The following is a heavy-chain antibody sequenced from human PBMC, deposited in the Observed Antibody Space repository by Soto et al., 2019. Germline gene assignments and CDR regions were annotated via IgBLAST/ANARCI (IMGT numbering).Heavy chain of an antibody. J-gene: IGHJ4*02. Sequence: SETLSLTCTVSGASIRSSYWIWIRQPPGKALGWIGYVSYSGGSNVNPSLETRVTMSVDTSTNQFSLRLKSVSAADTALYYCKRGALGGAFDYWGPGILVTV. D-gene: IGHD3-16*01. CDR3: KRGALGGAFDY. CDR2: VSYSGGS. CDR1: GASIRSSY. V-gene: IGHV4-59*01.